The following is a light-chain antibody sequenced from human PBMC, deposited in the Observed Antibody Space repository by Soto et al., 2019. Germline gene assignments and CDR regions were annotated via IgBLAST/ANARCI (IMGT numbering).Light chain of an antibody. J-gene: IGLJ3*02. CDR1: SSGVGGYNY. CDR3: ISYTSISTWV. Sequence: QSVLTQPASVSGSPGQSITISCTGTSSGVGGYNYVSWYQQHPGKAPKLMIYDVTSRPSGVSNRFSGSKSGNTASLTISGRQAEDEGDYYCISYTSISTWVFGGGTKVTV. V-gene: IGLV2-14*01. CDR2: DVT.